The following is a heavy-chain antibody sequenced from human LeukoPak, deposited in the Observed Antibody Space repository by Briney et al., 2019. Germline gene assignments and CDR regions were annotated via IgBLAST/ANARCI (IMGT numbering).Heavy chain of an antibody. Sequence: ASVKVSCKASGYTFTGYYMHWVRQAPGQGLEWMGWINPNSGGTNYAQKFQGRVTMTRDTSISTAYMELSRLRSDDTAVYYCARERFGESLNWFDPRGQGILVTVSS. CDR3: ARERFGESLNWFDP. D-gene: IGHD3-10*01. J-gene: IGHJ5*02. V-gene: IGHV1-2*02. CDR1: GYTFTGYY. CDR2: INPNSGGT.